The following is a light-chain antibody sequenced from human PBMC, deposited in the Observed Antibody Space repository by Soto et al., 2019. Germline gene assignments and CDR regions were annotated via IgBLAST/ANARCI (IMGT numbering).Light chain of an antibody. CDR2: EVS. J-gene: IGLJ1*01. CDR3: SSYTSSSTLV. V-gene: IGLV2-14*01. Sequence: QSALTQPASVSGSPGQSITISCTGTSSDVGGYNYVSWYQQHPGKAPKLMISEVSNRPSGVANRFSGAKSGNTASLTISGLQAEDEDDYYGSSYTSSSTLVFGTGTKVTVL. CDR1: SSDVGGYNY.